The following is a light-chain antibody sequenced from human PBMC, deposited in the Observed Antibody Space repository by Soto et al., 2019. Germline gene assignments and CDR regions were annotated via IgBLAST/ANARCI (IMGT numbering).Light chain of an antibody. CDR1: QSISSSY. CDR2: GAS. Sequence: ENVLTQFPGTLSLSPGQSATLSCRASQSISSSYLAWYQQKPGQAPRLLIYGASYRASGIADRFSGSGSGTDFTLTISRLEPEDFAVYYCQQYGSSLWTFGQGTKVEIK. CDR3: QQYGSSLWT. V-gene: IGKV3-20*01. J-gene: IGKJ1*01.